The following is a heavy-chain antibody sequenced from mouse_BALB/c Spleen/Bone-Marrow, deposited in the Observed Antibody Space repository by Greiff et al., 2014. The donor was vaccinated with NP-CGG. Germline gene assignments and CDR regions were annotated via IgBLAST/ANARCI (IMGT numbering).Heavy chain of an antibody. Sequence: LVESGAELVRPGSSVKIYCKASGYAFSSYWMNWVKQRPGQGLEWIGQIYPGDGDTNYNGKFKGKATLTADKSSSTAYMQLSSLTSEDSAVYFCARVRNWADYWGQGTTLTVSS. D-gene: IGHD4-1*01. J-gene: IGHJ2*01. CDR1: GYAFSSYW. V-gene: IGHV1-80*01. CDR3: ARVRNWADY. CDR2: IYPGDGDT.